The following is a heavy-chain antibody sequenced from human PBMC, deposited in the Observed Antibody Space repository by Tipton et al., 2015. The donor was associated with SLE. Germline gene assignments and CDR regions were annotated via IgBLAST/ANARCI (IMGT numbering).Heavy chain of an antibody. CDR1: GGSISSSSYY. J-gene: IGHJ4*02. CDR2: IYYSGST. Sequence: GLVKPSETLSLTCTVSGGSISSSSYYWGWIRQPPGKGLEWIGTIYYSGSTYYNPSLKSRVTISVDTSKNQFSLKLSSVTATDTAVYYCARRGVAVADCFDYWGQGTLVTVSS. CDR3: ARRGVAVADCFDY. D-gene: IGHD6-19*01. V-gene: IGHV4-39*01.